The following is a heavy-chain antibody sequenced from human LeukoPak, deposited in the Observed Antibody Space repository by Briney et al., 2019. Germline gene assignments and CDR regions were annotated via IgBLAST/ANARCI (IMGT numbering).Heavy chain of an antibody. D-gene: IGHD3-22*01. Sequence: SGGSLRLSCAASGFTFSSYGMHWVRQAPGKGLEWVAFIRYDGSNKYYADSVKGRLTISRDNSKNTLYLQMNSLRAEDTAVYYCAKDLSPYYYDSSGYLYWGQGTLVTVSS. V-gene: IGHV3-30*02. CDR1: GFTFSSYG. CDR2: IRYDGSNK. CDR3: AKDLSPYYYDSSGYLY. J-gene: IGHJ4*02.